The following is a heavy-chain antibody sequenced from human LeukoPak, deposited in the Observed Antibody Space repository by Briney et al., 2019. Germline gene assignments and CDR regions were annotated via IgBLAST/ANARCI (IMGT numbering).Heavy chain of an antibody. CDR3: ARDIGSGWFDYYYYYGMDV. D-gene: IGHD6-19*01. V-gene: IGHV1-18*01. J-gene: IGHJ6*02. CDR2: ISAYNGNT. Sequence: GASVKVSCKASGYTFTSYGISWVRQAPGQGLEWMGWISAYNGNTNYAQKLQGRVTMTTDTSTSTACMELRSLRSDDTAVYYCARDIGSGWFDYYYYYGMDVWGQGTTVTVSS. CDR1: GYTFTSYG.